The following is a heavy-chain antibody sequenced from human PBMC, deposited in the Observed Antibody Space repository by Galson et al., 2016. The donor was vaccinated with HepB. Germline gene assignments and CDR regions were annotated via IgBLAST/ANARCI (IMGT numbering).Heavy chain of an antibody. CDR2: SYHSGTI. J-gene: IGHJ5*02. D-gene: IGHD3-22*01. CDR1: GASLTGTNW. CDR3: ARLYYFDNSGKFDP. V-gene: IGHV4-4*02. Sequence: SETLSLTCSVSGASLTGTNWWSWVRQTPGKGLEWIGESYHSGTINYSPYFKSRVLISVDKSKNQFHLRLTSVTAEDTAVYYCARLYYFDNSGKFDPWGPGTLVTVSS.